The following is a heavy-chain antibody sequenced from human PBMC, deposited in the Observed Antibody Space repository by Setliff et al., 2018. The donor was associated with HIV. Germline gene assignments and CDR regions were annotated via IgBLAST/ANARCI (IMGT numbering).Heavy chain of an antibody. D-gene: IGHD3-10*01. J-gene: IGHJ4*02. CDR3: AREAYFFASGTYYFDS. CDR2: IYYSEST. Sequence: SETLSLTCTVSGASIRSHYWSWIRQPPGKRLEWIGNIYYSESTNYNPSLKSRVTISVDTSKNQFSLKLSSVTAADTALYFCAREAYFFASGTYYFDSWGQGTLVTVSS. V-gene: IGHV4-59*11. CDR1: GASIRSHY.